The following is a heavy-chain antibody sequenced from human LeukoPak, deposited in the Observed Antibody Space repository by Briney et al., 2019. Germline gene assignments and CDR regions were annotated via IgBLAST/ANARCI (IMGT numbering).Heavy chain of an antibody. CDR3: ARHGGYDYHFEN. Sequence: SETLFLTCSVSGVSISSYYWSWIRQPPGKRLEWTGYVYYSGTTKYNPSLESRVTISIDTSKNQFSLRPTSVTAADTAVYYCARHGGYDYHFENWGRGTLVPVSS. D-gene: IGHD5-12*01. CDR2: VYYSGTT. V-gene: IGHV4-59*08. CDR1: GVSISSYY. J-gene: IGHJ4*02.